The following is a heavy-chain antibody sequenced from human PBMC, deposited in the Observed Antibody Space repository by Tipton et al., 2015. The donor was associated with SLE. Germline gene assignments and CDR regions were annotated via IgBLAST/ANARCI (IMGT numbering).Heavy chain of an antibody. Sequence: TLSLTCTVSGGSFSGYYWSWIRQPPGKGLEWIGYIYYSGSTYYNPSLKSRVTISVDTSKNQFSLKLSSVTAADTAVYYCARARWYSSGSAMGDAFDIWGQGTMVTVSS. D-gene: IGHD6-19*01. J-gene: IGHJ3*02. CDR2: IYYSGST. CDR1: GGSFSGYY. V-gene: IGHV4-30-4*01. CDR3: ARARWYSSGSAMGDAFDI.